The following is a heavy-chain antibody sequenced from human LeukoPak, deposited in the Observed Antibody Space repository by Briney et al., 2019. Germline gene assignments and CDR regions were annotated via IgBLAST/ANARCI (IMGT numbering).Heavy chain of an antibody. CDR1: GFTFSSYA. CDR2: ISGSGGST. V-gene: IGHV3-23*01. CDR3: AKGKILLWFGDF. J-gene: IGHJ4*02. D-gene: IGHD3-10*01. Sequence: GGSLRLSCAASGFTFSSYAMSWVRQAPGKGLEWVSAISGSGGSTYYADSVKGRFAISRDNSKNTLYLQMNSLRAEDAAVYYCAKGKILLWFGDFWGQGTLVTVSS.